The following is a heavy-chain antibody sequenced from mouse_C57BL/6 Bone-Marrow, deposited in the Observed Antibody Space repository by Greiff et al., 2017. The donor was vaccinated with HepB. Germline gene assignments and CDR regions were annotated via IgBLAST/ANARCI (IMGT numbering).Heavy chain of an antibody. CDR3: ARLAIITTVVDAMDY. Sequence: VQLQQPGAELVRPGSSVKLSCKASGYTFTSYWMDWVKQRPGQGLEWIGNIYPSDSETHYNQKFKDKATLTVDKSSSTAYMQLSSLTSEDSAVYYCARLAIITTVVDAMDYWGQGTSVTVSS. V-gene: IGHV1-61*01. CDR1: GYTFTSYW. J-gene: IGHJ4*01. D-gene: IGHD1-1*01. CDR2: IYPSDSET.